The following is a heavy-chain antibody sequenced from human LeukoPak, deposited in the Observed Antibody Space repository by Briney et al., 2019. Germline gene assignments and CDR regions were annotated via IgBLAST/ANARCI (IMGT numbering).Heavy chain of an antibody. V-gene: IGHV3-53*01. CDR3: ARSSSGSQYSYGLRNYYYYYMDV. CDR2: IYSGGST. J-gene: IGHJ6*03. Sequence: PGESLRLSCAASGFTVSSNYMSWVRQAPGKGLEWVSVIYSGGSTYYADSVKGRFTISRDNSKNTLYLQMNSLRAEDTAVYYCARSSSGSQYSYGLRNYYYYYMDVWGKGTTVTVSS. D-gene: IGHD5-18*01. CDR1: GFTVSSNY.